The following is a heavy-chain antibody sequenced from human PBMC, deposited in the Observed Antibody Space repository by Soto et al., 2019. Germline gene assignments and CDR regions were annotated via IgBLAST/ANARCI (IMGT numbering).Heavy chain of an antibody. D-gene: IGHD3-3*01. J-gene: IGHJ6*02. CDR2: ISYDGSNQ. Sequence: QVQLVESGGGVVQPGRSLRLSCAASGFTFSSYGMHWVRQAPGKGLEWVAVISYDGSNQYYADSVKGRFTISRDNSKNTLYLQMNSLRAEDTAVYYCAKGNYDFWSGFYYYGMDVWGQGTTVTVSS. V-gene: IGHV3-30*18. CDR1: GFTFSSYG. CDR3: AKGNYDFWSGFYYYGMDV.